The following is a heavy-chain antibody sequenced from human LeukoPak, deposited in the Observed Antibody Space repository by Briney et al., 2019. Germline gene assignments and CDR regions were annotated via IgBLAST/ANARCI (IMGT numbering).Heavy chain of an antibody. CDR3: ARQSPYYYDSSGFFDY. Sequence: SETLSLTCTVSGGSISSGGYYWSWLRQHPGKGLEWIGYIYYSGSTYYNPSLKSRVTISVDPSKNQFSLKLSSVTAADTAVYYCARQSPYYYDSSGFFDYWGQGTLVTVSS. D-gene: IGHD3-22*01. CDR2: IYYSGST. CDR1: GGSISSGGYY. J-gene: IGHJ4*02. V-gene: IGHV4-31*03.